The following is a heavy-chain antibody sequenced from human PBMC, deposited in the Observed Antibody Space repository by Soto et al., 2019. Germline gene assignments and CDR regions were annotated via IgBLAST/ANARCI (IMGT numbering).Heavy chain of an antibody. V-gene: IGHV3-15*05. D-gene: IGHD6-19*01. CDR1: GFTFSYAW. J-gene: IGHJ4*02. CDR3: TTSIHGWHRQSFDH. Sequence: SGGSLRLSXAASGFTFSYAWLSWVRQAPGKGLQWVARIKSKADGETTDYAAPVRGRFTISRDDPKNTLYLQMNSLETEDTAFYYCTTSIHGWHRQSFDHWGQGTLVTVSS. CDR2: IKSKADGETT.